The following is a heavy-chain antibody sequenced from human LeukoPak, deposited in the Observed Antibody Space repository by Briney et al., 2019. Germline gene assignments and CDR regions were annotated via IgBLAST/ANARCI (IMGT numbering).Heavy chain of an antibody. D-gene: IGHD5-18*01. CDR3: ARGRYSYGY. CDR2: INHSGST. J-gene: IGHJ4*02. V-gene: IGHV4-34*01. CDR1: GGSFSGYY. Sequence: PSETLSLTCAVYGGSFSGYYWSWIRQPPGKGLEWIGEINHSGSTNYNPSLKSRVTISVDTSKNQFSLKLSSVTAADTAVYYCARGRYSYGYWDQGTLVIVSS.